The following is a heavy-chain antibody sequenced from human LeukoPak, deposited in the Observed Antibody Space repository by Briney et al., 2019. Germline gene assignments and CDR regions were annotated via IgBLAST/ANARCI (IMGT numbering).Heavy chain of an antibody. CDR2: IRSDGTT. CDR1: GDSIGNYY. CDR3: ARSTGFYTTYYMDV. D-gene: IGHD3-22*01. J-gene: IGHJ6*03. V-gene: IGHV4-4*07. Sequence: PSETLSLTCTVSGDSIGNYYWNWLRQPAGKGLEWIGRIRSDGTTYANPSLESAVTMSVDTSNNHISLRLSSATAADTAVYYCARSTGFYTTYYMDVWGKGTTVTVSS.